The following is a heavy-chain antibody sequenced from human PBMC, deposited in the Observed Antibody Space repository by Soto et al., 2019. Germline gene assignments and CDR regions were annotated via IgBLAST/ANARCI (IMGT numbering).Heavy chain of an antibody. D-gene: IGHD3-22*01. CDR3: ARDRAFMIVVVHDTYGMDV. CDR1: GYTFTSYG. V-gene: IGHV1-18*01. CDR2: ISAYNGNT. J-gene: IGHJ6*02. Sequence: ASVKVSCKASGYTFTSYGISWVRQAPGQGLEWMGWISAYNGNTNYAQKLQGRVTMTTDTSTSTAYMELRSLRSDDTAVYYCARDRAFMIVVVHDTYGMDVWGQGTTVTVSS.